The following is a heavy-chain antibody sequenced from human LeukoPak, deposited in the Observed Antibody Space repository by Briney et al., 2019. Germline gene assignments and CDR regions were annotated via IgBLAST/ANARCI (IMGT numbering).Heavy chain of an antibody. J-gene: IGHJ4*02. D-gene: IGHD2-21*02. V-gene: IGHV3-7*01. CDR1: GFTFSSYW. CDR2: IKQDGSEK. Sequence: QSGGSLRLSCAASGFTFSSYWMSWVRQARGKGLEWVANIKQDGSEKYYVDSVKGRFTISRDNAKNSLYLQMNSLRAEDTAVYYCARDRHIVVVTAILDYWGQGTLVTVSS. CDR3: ARDRHIVVVTAILDY.